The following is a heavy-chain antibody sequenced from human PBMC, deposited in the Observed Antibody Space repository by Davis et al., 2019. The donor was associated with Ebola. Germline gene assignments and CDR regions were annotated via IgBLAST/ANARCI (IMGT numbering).Heavy chain of an antibody. CDR3: ASPGVVAGKDVWYY. CDR1: GGTFSSYA. D-gene: IGHD2-15*01. CDR2: IIPIFGTA. J-gene: IGHJ4*02. Sequence: SVKVSCKASGGTFSSYAISWVRQAPGQGLEWMGGIIPIFGTANYAQKFQGRVTITADESTSTAYMELSSLRSEDTAVYYCASPGVVAGKDVWYYWGQGTLVTVSS. V-gene: IGHV1-69*13.